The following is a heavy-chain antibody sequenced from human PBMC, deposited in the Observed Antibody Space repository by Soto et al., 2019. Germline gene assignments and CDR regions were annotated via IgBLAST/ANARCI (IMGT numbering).Heavy chain of an antibody. Sequence: SETLSLTCAVSGYSISSGYYWGWIRQPPGKGLEWIGSIYHSGSTYYNPSLKSRVTISVDTSKNQFSLKLSSVTAADTAVYYCARERWIQLWLRAGDYYYGIDVWGQGTTVPVYS. V-gene: IGHV4-38-2*01. D-gene: IGHD5-18*01. CDR3: ARERWIQLWLRAGDYYYGIDV. J-gene: IGHJ6*02. CDR1: GYSISSGYY. CDR2: IYHSGST.